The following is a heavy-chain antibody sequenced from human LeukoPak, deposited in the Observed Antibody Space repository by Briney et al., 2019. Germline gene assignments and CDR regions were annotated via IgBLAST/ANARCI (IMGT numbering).Heavy chain of an antibody. V-gene: IGHV4-59*01. CDR2: IYYSGST. J-gene: IGHJ4*02. Sequence: PSETLSLTCTVSGGSISSYYWSWIRQPPGKGLEWIGYIYYSGSTNYNPSLKSRVTISVDTSKNQFSLKLSSVTAADTAVYYCARDLVGSGYDGGIDYWGQGTLVTVSS. CDR3: ARDLVGSGYDGGIDY. CDR1: GGSISSYY. D-gene: IGHD5-12*01.